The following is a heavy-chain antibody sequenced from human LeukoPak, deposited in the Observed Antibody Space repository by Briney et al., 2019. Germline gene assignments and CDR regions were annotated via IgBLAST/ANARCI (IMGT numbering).Heavy chain of an antibody. CDR3: ARGPGIAAAVDAEYFQH. CDR2: IYHSGST. V-gene: IGHV4-30-2*01. Sequence: SETLSLTCAVSGGSISSGGYSWSWIRQPPGKGLGWIGYIYHSGSTYYNPSLKSRVTISVDRSKNQFSLKLSSVTAADTAVYYCARGPGIAAAVDAEYFQHWGQGTLVTVSS. D-gene: IGHD6-13*01. J-gene: IGHJ1*01. CDR1: GGSISSGGYS.